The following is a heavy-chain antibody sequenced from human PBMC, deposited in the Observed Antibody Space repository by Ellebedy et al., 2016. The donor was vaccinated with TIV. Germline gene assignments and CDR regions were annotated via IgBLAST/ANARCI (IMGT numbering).Heavy chain of an antibody. J-gene: IGHJ6*02. Sequence: GESLKIYCAASGFTFSSYGIHWVRQAPGKGLEWVAFIRYDGSNKYYADSVKGRFTISRDNSKNTLYLQMNSLRPDDTAVYYCAKGRDYSTDVWGQGTTVTASS. CDR1: GFTFSSYG. V-gene: IGHV3-30*02. CDR3: AKGRDYSTDV. CDR2: IRYDGSNK.